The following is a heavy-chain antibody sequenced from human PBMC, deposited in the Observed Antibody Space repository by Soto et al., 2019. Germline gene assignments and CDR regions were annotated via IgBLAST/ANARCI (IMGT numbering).Heavy chain of an antibody. Sequence: LRLSCAASGFTFSSYAMHWVRQAPGKGLEWVAVISYDGSNKYYADSVKGRFTISRDNSKNTLYLQMNSLRAEDTAVYYCARDIVVVVAATQNYYYYGMDVWGQGTTVTVSS. D-gene: IGHD2-15*01. V-gene: IGHV3-30-3*01. CDR3: ARDIVVVVAATQNYYYYGMDV. CDR2: ISYDGSNK. J-gene: IGHJ6*02. CDR1: GFTFSSYA.